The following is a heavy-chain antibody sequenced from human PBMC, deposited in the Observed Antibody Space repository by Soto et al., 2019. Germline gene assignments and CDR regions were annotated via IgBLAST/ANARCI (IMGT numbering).Heavy chain of an antibody. CDR1: GGSISSYY. D-gene: IGHD6-6*01. V-gene: IGHV4-59*01. J-gene: IGHJ4*02. CDR2: IYYSGST. Sequence: PSETLSLTCTVSGGSISSYYWSWIRQPPGKGLEWIGYIYYSGSTNYNPSLKSRVTISVDTSKNQFSLKLSSVTAADTAVYYCARVGSSSSKYFDYWGQGTLVTVSS. CDR3: ARVGSSSSKYFDY.